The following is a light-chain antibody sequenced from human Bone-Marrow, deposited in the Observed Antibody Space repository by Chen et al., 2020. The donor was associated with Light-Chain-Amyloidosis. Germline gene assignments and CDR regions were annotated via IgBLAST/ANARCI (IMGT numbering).Light chain of an antibody. V-gene: IGLV3-21*02. CDR2: DDS. J-gene: IGLJ3*02. Sequence: YVLPQPSSVSVAPGQSATLPCGGNNIGSTSVHWYQQTPGQAPLLVVYDDSDRPSGIPERLSGSNAGNTATLTISRVEAGDEADYYCQVWDRSSDRPVFGGGTKLTVL. CDR1: NIGSTS. CDR3: QVWDRSSDRPV.